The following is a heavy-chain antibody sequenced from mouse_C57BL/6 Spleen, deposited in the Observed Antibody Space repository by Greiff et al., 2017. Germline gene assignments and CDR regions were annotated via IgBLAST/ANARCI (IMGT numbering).Heavy chain of an antibody. CDR3: AREDYDYFYAIDY. D-gene: IGHD2-4*01. V-gene: IGHV5-16*01. Sequence: LQQSEGGLVQPGSSMKLSCTASGFTFSDYYMAWVRQVPEKGLEWVANINYDGSSTCYLDSLKSRFIISRDNAKNILYLQMSSLKSEDTATYYCAREDYDYFYAIDYWGQGTSVTVSA. CDR2: INYDGSST. J-gene: IGHJ4*01. CDR1: GFTFSDYY.